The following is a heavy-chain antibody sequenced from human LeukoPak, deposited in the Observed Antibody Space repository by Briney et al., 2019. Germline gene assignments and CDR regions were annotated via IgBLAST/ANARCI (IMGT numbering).Heavy chain of an antibody. CDR2: IYHDGST. J-gene: IGHJ5*02. V-gene: IGHV4-4*02. D-gene: IGHD6-13*01. CDR1: GGSISSSDW. Sequence: PSETLSLTCAVSGGSISSSDWWSWVRQPPGKGLKWIGIIYHDGSTHYNPSLTSRVTLSIDKSKNQFFLKLSSVTAADTAVYYCARGAGTIPRRRFDPWGQGTLVTVSS. CDR3: ARGAGTIPRRRFDP.